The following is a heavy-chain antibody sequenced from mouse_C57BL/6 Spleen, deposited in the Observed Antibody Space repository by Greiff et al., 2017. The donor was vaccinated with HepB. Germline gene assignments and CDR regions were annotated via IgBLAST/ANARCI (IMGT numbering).Heavy chain of an antibody. CDR2: ISSGGSYT. J-gene: IGHJ2*01. CDR1: GFTFSSYG. Sequence: EVKLMESGGDLVKPGGSLKLSCAASGFTFSSYGMSWVRQTPDKRLEWVATISSGGSYTYYPDSVKGRFTISRDNAKNTLYLQMSSLKSEDTAMYYCARRLDYFDYWGQGTTLTVSS. V-gene: IGHV5-6*02. CDR3: ARRLDYFDY.